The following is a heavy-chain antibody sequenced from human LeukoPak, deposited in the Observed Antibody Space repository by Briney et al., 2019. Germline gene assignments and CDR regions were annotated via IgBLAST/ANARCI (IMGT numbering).Heavy chain of an antibody. D-gene: IGHD6-13*01. Sequence: PGGSLRLSCAASGFTFSSYAMSWVRQAPGKGLEWVSAISGSGGSTYHADSVKGRFTISRDNSKNTLYLQMNGLRAEDTAVYYCGRGSWFSAKDQVDFGYWGQGTLVTVSS. CDR3: GRGSWFSAKDQVDFGY. V-gene: IGHV3-23*01. J-gene: IGHJ4*02. CDR1: GFTFSSYA. CDR2: ISGSGGST.